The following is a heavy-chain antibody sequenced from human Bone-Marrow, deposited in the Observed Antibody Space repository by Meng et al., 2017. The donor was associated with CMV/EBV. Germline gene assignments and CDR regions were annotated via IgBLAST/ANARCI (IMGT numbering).Heavy chain of an antibody. J-gene: IGHJ4*02. D-gene: IGHD5-12*01. V-gene: IGHV3-7*01. CDR2: IKEDGSEK. CDR3: ARNGRVATTNPFDS. CDR1: GFTLGSYW. Sequence: GESLKISCAASGFTLGSYWMSWVRQAPGKGLEWVANIKEDGSEKYYVDSVKGRFTISRDNARKSLYLQMNSLRAEDTAVYFCARNGRVATTNPFDSWGQGSLVTVSS.